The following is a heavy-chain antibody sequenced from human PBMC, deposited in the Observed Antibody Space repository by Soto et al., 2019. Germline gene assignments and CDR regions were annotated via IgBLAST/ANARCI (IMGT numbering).Heavy chain of an antibody. CDR2: IIPLFRTP. J-gene: IGHJ4*02. Sequence: QVQLVQSGAEMKEPGSSVKVSCKTSGGTFSSSAISWLRQAPGQGLEWMGGIIPLFRTPDYAQKFQGRVTIAADESTSTAYMELSSLRSEDTAVYYCARALYRRGTYYAFDNWGQGTLVTVSS. V-gene: IGHV1-69*12. CDR3: ARALYRRGTYYAFDN. D-gene: IGHD1-26*01. CDR1: GGTFSSSA.